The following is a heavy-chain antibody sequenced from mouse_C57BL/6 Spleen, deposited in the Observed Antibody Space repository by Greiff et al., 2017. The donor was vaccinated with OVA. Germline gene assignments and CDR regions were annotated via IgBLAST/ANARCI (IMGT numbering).Heavy chain of an antibody. CDR2: ISSGSSTI. D-gene: IGHD2-3*01. Sequence: VQLQQSGGGLVKPGGSLKLSCAASGFTFSDYGMHWVRQAPEKGLEWVAYISSGSSTIYYADTVKGRFTISRDNAKNTLFLQMTSLRSEDTAMYYCARTSIYDGFHYAMDYWGQGTSVTVSS. V-gene: IGHV5-17*01. CDR1: GFTFSDYG. J-gene: IGHJ4*01. CDR3: ARTSIYDGFHYAMDY.